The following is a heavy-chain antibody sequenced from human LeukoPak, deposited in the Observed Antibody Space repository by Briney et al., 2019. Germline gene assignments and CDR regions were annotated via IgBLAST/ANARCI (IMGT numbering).Heavy chain of an antibody. CDR2: ISAYNGNT. CDR1: GYTFTSYG. V-gene: IGHV1-18*01. CDR3: ARLYYYDSSGYYDY. Sequence: GASVKVSCKASGYTFTSYGISWVRQAPGQGLEWMGWISAYNGNTNYAQKLQGRVTMTTDTSTSTAYMELRRLRSDDTAVYYCARLYYYDSSGYYDYWGQGTLVTVSS. D-gene: IGHD3-22*01. J-gene: IGHJ4*02.